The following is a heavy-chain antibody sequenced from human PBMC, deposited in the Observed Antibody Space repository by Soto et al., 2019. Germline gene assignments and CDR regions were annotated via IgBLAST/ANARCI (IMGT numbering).Heavy chain of an antibody. CDR1: GGSIRSYY. J-gene: IGHJ4*02. Sequence: ASGTLSLTCTVSGGSIRSYYWSWVRQPPGKGLEWIGYIYYSGSTNCNPSLKSRVTISVDTSKNQFSLKLGSVTAADTAVYYCARHANSGYFYVDYWGQGALVTVSS. D-gene: IGHD3-22*01. CDR3: ARHANSGYFYVDY. V-gene: IGHV4-59*01. CDR2: IYYSGST.